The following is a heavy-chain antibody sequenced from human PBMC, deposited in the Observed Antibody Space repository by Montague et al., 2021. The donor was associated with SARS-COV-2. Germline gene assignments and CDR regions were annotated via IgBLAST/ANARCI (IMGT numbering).Heavy chain of an antibody. Sequence: SETLSLTCTVSGDSISTSQYYWGWIRQPPGKGLEWIGTIYYSGSTYYNPSLKSRVTISEDTSKNQFSLMLSSVTAADTAVYYCASLNIVARTDYYYGTDVWGRGTTVTVSS. D-gene: IGHD5-12*01. J-gene: IGHJ6*02. CDR1: GDSISTSQYY. CDR2: IYYSGST. CDR3: ASLNIVARTDYYYGTDV. V-gene: IGHV4-39*01.